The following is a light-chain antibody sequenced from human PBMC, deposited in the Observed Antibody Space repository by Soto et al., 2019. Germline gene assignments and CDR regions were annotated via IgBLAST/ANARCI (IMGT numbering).Light chain of an antibody. CDR2: LNSDGSH. J-gene: IGLJ2*01. V-gene: IGLV4-69*01. Sequence: QPVLTQSPSASASLGASVTLTCTLSSGHSNYAIACHQQQSEKGPRYLMKLNSDGSHSEVDGIPDCFSSSSSGAERYLTIPSLQAADEADCYCQTWGSGIVVFGGGTKLTVL. CDR3: QTWGSGIVV. CDR1: SGHSNYA.